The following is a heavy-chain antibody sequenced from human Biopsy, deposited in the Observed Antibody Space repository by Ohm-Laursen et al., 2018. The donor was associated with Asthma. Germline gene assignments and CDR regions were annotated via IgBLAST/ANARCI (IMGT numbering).Heavy chain of an antibody. D-gene: IGHD2-15*01. CDR3: AGFCSGGNCPDH. J-gene: IGHJ4*02. Sequence: PGTLSLTCAVSGGSISNTNWWSWVRQPPGKGLEWIGNIHYSGSTYSNPSLKSRVTISVDTSKKQISLRLSSVIAADTAVYYCAGFCSGGNCPDHWGQGTLVTVSS. CDR2: IHYSGST. V-gene: IGHV4-4*03. CDR1: GGSISNTNW.